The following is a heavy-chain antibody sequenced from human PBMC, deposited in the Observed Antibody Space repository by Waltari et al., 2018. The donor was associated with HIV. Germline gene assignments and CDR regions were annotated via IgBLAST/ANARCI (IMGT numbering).Heavy chain of an antibody. J-gene: IGHJ4*02. D-gene: IGHD3-3*01. V-gene: IGHV3-74*01. CDR3: ARDVAGRGGY. CDR2: IDTDGSTT. Sequence: EVQLVESGGDLVQPGGSLRPSCAASGFTLSSYWMHWVRQAPGKGLVWVSRIDTDGSTTTYADSVKGRFTISRDNAKNILYLQMNSLRVEDTAVYYCARDVAGRGGYWGQGTLVSVSS. CDR1: GFTLSSYW.